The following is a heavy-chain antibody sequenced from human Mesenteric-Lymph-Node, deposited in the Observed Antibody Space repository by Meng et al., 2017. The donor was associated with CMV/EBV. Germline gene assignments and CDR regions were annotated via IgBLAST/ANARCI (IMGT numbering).Heavy chain of an antibody. CDR1: GISINTYD. D-gene: IGHD2-2*01. CDR3: ARVPLVWSYQLPINNNYYAMDV. V-gene: IGHV4-59*01. J-gene: IGHJ6*02. Sequence: SETLSLTCSVSGISINTYDWTWIRQPPGKGLEWIGYIYYTGSTNYNPSLKNRVTFSVDTSNNQFSLEMTSVTAADTAVYYCARVPLVWSYQLPINNNYYAMDVWGQGTTVTVSS. CDR2: IYYTGST.